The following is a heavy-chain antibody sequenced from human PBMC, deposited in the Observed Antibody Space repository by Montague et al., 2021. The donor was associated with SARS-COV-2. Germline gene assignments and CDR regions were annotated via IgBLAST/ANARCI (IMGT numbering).Heavy chain of an antibody. CDR3: ARDITMVRGVIIIEGAFDI. D-gene: IGHD3-10*01. V-gene: IGHV3-30*04. J-gene: IGHJ3*02. CDR2: ISYDGSNK. Sequence: SLRLSCAASGFTFSSYAMHWVRQAPGKGLEWVAVISYDGSNKYYADSVKGRFTISRDNSKNTLYLQMNSLRAEDTAVYYCARDITMVRGVIIIEGAFDIWGQGTMVTASS. CDR1: GFTFSSYA.